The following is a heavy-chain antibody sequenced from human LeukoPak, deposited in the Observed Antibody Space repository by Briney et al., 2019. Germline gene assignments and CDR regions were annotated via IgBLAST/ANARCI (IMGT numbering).Heavy chain of an antibody. Sequence: PGGSLRLSCAASGFTVSSNYMSWVRQAPGKGLEWVSVIYSGGSTYYADSVKGRFTISRDNSKNTLYLQMNSLRAEDTAVYYCARAFSDFWSGYGYYYYGMDVWGQGTTVTVSS. CDR3: ARAFSDFWSGYGYYYYGMDV. D-gene: IGHD3-3*01. CDR2: IYSGGST. V-gene: IGHV3-66*01. CDR1: GFTVSSNY. J-gene: IGHJ6*02.